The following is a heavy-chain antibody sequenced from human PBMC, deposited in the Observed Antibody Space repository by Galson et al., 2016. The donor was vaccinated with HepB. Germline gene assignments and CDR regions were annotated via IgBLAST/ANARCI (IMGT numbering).Heavy chain of an antibody. D-gene: IGHD5-18*01. CDR1: GYTFSGHY. V-gene: IGHV1-2*04. CDR3: ARDRQYPYSYGFPHYYYGMDV. Sequence: SVKVSCKASGYTFSGHYIHWVRQAPGQGLEWMGWINPNSGGTDSAQKFQGWVTMTRDTSISTAYMEVSRLKSDDTAVYYCARDRQYPYSYGFPHYYYGMDVWGQGTTVTVSS. J-gene: IGHJ6*02. CDR2: INPNSGGT.